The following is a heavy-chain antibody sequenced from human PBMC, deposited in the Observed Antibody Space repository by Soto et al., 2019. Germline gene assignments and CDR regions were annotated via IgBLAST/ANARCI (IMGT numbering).Heavy chain of an antibody. CDR2: ISYDGDNK. Sequence: QVQLVESGGGVVQPGRSLRLSCAASGFTFSYHALNWVRQAPGKGLEWVAVISYDGDNKYIAEAVKGRLTISRDNPKNTVSLQMNSLRTEDTAMYFCARGTTTSAFSFMDVWGQGTTVTVSS. D-gene: IGHD1-1*01. CDR3: ARGTTTSAFSFMDV. CDR1: GFTFSYHA. J-gene: IGHJ6*02. V-gene: IGHV3-30-3*01.